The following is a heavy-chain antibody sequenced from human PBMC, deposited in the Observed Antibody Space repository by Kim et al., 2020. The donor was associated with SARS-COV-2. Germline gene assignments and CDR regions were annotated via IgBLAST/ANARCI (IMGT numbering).Heavy chain of an antibody. CDR3: AKDRYRKFSSRWYYGMDG. V-gene: IGHV3-43*01. CDR2: ISWDGGST. J-gene: IGHJ6*02. CDR1: GFTFDDYT. D-gene: IGHD6-13*01. Sequence: GGSLRLSCAASGFTFDDYTMHWVRQAPGKGLEWVSLISWDGGSTYYADSVKGRFTISRDNSKNSLYLQMNSLRTEDTALYYCAKDRYRKFSSRWYYGMDGRGQGTTVTGSS.